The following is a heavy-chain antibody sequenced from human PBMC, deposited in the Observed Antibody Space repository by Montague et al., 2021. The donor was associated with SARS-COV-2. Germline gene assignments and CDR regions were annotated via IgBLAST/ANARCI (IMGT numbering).Heavy chain of an antibody. D-gene: IGHD1-26*01. Sequence: SETLSLTCGVSGGSISDNNWWSWVRQSPETGLEWIGETSLGGHTDYNPSLKSRVTISLAKSKNQFSLKLTSVTAADTAVYYCARDIWEPGVRSRGWFDPWGQGILVTVSS. CDR1: GGSISDNNW. CDR2: TSLGGHT. J-gene: IGHJ5*02. CDR3: ARDIWEPGVRSRGWFDP. V-gene: IGHV4-4*02.